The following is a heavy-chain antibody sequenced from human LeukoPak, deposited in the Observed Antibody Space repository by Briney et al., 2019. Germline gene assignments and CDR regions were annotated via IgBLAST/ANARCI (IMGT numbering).Heavy chain of an antibody. CDR1: GFTLSSYS. J-gene: IGHJ3*02. CDR2: ISSDGNTK. CDR3: ARRRIVGSTDDAFDI. V-gene: IGHV3-30-3*01. D-gene: IGHD1-26*01. Sequence: GGSLRLSCAASGFTLSSYSMNWVCQAPGKGLEWAAVISSDGNTKYYADSVKGRFTISRDNSNNTLYLQMNSLRADDTAIYYCARRRIVGSTDDAFDIWGQGTMVTLSS.